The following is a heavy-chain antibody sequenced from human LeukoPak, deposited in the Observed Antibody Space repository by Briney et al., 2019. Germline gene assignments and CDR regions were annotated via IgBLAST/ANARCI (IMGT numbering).Heavy chain of an antibody. CDR2: INSDGTST. J-gene: IGHJ4*02. CDR1: GFTFSSSW. Sequence: PGGSLRLSCAASGFTFSSSWMHWVRLVPGKGLVWVSHINSDGTSTGYADSVTGRFTISRDNAKNTLYLQMNSLRAEDTGLYYCIRARALTGVADYWGQGTLVAVSS. V-gene: IGHV3-74*01. D-gene: IGHD3-9*01. CDR3: IRARALTGVADY.